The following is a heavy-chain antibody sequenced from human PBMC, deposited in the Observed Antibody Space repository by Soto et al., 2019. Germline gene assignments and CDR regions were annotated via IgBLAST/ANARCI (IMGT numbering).Heavy chain of an antibody. CDR1: GYSFTSYW. D-gene: IGHD6-25*01. V-gene: IGHV5-10-1*01. J-gene: IGHJ6*01. CDR3: ATTHYLIIAAGGTEVYCDGMDV. Sequence: GESLKISCKGSGYSFTSYWISRVRQMPGKGLEWMGRIDPSDSYTNYSPSFQGHVTISAAKSISTAYLQWSSLKASDTAMYFCATTHYLIIAAGGTEVYCDGMDVSSRGTTVTVSS. CDR2: IDPSDSYT.